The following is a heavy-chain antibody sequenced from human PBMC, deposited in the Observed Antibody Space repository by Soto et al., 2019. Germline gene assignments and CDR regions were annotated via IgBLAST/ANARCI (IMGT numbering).Heavy chain of an antibody. V-gene: IGHV4-59*08. CDR2: IYYSGST. CDR3: ARLRYFDWLEFDP. D-gene: IGHD3-9*01. J-gene: IGHJ5*02. CDR1: GGSISSYY. Sequence: SETLSLTCTVSGGSISSYYWSWIRQPPGKGLEWIGYIYYSGSTNYNPSLKSRVTISVDTSKNQFSLKLSSVTAADTAVYYCARLRYFDWLEFDPWGQGTLVTVSS.